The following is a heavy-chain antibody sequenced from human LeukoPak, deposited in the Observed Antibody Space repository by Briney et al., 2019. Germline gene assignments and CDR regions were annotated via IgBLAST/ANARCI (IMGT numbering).Heavy chain of an antibody. CDR3: ARGALRSNWFDA. CDR1: GGTFSSYA. V-gene: IGHV1-69*01. J-gene: IGHJ5*02. CDR2: IIPIFGTA. D-gene: IGHD4-17*01. Sequence: GSSVKVSCKASGGTFSSYAISWVPQAPGQGLEWMGGIIPIFGTANYAQKFQGRVTITADESTSTAYMELSSLRSEDTAADYCARGALRSNWFDARGKGILVSVSS.